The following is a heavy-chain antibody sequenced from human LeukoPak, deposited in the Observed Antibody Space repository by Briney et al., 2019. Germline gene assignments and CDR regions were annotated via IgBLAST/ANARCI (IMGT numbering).Heavy chain of an antibody. CDR1: GYIFTNYF. V-gene: IGHV1-46*01. CDR3: ARGGHLRYDDTGVDY. D-gene: IGHD2-8*02. Sequence: ASVKVSCKASGYIFTNYFMHWVRQAPGQGLEWMGLINPSGSRTNYAQKFQGRVTMTRDTSTSTVYMDLSSLRSDDTAVYYCARGGHLRYDDTGVDYWGHGTLVTVSS. CDR2: INPSGSRT. J-gene: IGHJ4*01.